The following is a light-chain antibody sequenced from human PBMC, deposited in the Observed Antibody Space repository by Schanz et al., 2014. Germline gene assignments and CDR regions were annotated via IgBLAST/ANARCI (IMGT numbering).Light chain of an antibody. V-gene: IGLV1-40*01. J-gene: IGLJ2*01. CDR3: QSYDTSLSGRI. Sequence: QSVLTQPPSVSGAPGQRVTISCSGGSSNIGSNTVDWYQQLPGTAPKLLIYGNSNRPSGVPDRFSGSKSGTSASLAVTGLQTEDEAHYYCQSYDTSLSGRIFGGGTKLTVL. CDR1: SSNIGSNT. CDR2: GNS.